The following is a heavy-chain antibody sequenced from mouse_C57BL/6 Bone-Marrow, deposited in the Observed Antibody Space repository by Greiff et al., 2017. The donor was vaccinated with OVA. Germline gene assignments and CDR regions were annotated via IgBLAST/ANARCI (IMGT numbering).Heavy chain of an antibody. D-gene: IGHD1-1*01. V-gene: IGHV1-18*01. CDR2: INPNNGGT. CDR3: AVITTVGYAMDY. J-gene: IGHJ4*01. CDR1: GYTFTDYN. Sequence: VQLKESGPELVKPGASVKIPCKASGYTFTDYNMDWVKQSHGKSLEWIGDINPNNGGTIYNQKFKGKATLTVDKSSSSAYMELRSLTSEDTAVYYCAVITTVGYAMDYWGQGTSVTVSS.